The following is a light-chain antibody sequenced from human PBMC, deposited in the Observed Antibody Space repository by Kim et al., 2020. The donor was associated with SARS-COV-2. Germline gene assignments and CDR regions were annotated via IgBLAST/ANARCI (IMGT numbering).Light chain of an antibody. CDR2: AAS. J-gene: IGKJ5*01. Sequence: DIQMTQSPSSLSASVGDRVTITCRASQTISSYLNWYQQKPGEAPKLLIYAASTLQSGVPSRFSGSGSGTDFTLTISSLQPDYLANYYRQHYYSNLLTFGQGTRLEIK. CDR3: QHYYSNLLT. CDR1: QTISSY. V-gene: IGKV1-39*01.